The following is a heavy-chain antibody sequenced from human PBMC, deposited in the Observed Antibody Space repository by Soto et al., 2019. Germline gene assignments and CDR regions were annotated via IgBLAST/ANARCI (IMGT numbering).Heavy chain of an antibody. CDR2: IRRKANSYTT. CDR1: GLIFSDYH. J-gene: IGHJ6*02. V-gene: IGHV3-72*01. CDR3: AMLGGWSGGSSGMDV. D-gene: IGHD6-19*01. Sequence: EVQLVESGGGLVQPGGSLRLSCAASGLIFSDYHMDWVRQAPGKGLEWVGRIRRKANSYTTEYAAPVKGRFTISRDDSKTSRSLQTNSLQSEDTAVYYCAMLGGWSGGSSGMDVWCQGTTVTVSS.